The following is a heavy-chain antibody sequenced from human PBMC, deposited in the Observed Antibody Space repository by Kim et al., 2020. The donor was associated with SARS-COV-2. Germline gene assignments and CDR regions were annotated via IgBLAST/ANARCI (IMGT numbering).Heavy chain of an antibody. D-gene: IGHD3-16*01. V-gene: IGHV7-4-1*02. CDR1: GYTFTNYA. J-gene: IGHJ4*02. CDR3: ARDPGLGVTNFEY. Sequence: ASVKVSCKASGYTFTNYAMNWVRQAPGQGLEWMGWVNTNTGNPSYAQGFTGRFVFSLDTSVSTAYLQISNLKAEDTAVYYCARDPGLGVTNFEYWAREPWSPSPQ. CDR2: VNTNTGNP.